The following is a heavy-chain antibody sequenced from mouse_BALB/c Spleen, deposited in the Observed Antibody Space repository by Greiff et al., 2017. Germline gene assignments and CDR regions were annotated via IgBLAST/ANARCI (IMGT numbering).Heavy chain of an antibody. Sequence: VKLMESGPGLVAPSQSLSITCTVSGFSLTSYDISWIRQPPGKGLEWLGVIWTGGGTNYNSAFMSRLSISKDNSKSQVFLKMNSLQTDDTAIYYCVRDRAYYAMDYWGQGTSVTVSS. V-gene: IGHV2-9-2*01. CDR1: GFSLTSYD. CDR3: VRDRAYYAMDY. J-gene: IGHJ4*01. CDR2: IWTGGGT. D-gene: IGHD3-3*01.